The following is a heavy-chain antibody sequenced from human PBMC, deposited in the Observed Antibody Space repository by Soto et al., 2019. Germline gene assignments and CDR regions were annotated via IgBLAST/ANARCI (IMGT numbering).Heavy chain of an antibody. CDR2: IFYSGSF. D-gene: IGHD4-17*01. V-gene: IGHV4-59*01. CDR1: GGSLSSYY. Sequence: SETLSLTGTVSGGSLSSYYWGWIRQSPGKGLEWIGSIFYSGSFNHNPSLKSRATISLDTSKNQFSLKLTSVTAADTAVYYCASFFYGDYGAGFDLWGQGTLVTLSS. CDR3: ASFFYGDYGAGFDL. J-gene: IGHJ4*02.